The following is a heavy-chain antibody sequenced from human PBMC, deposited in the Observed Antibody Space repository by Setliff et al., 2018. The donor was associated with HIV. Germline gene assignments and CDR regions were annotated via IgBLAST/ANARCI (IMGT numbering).Heavy chain of an antibody. D-gene: IGHD6-13*01. Sequence: SETLSLTCTVSGGSISSSSYYWAWIRQPPGKGLEWIGNIFYSGHTFYNPSLRSRVTISVDTSKNQFSLKLSSVTAADTALYYCARGVAAAGLWGQGTLVTVS. V-gene: IGHV4-39*07. CDR2: IFYSGHT. CDR3: ARGVAAAGL. J-gene: IGHJ4*02. CDR1: GGSISSSSYY.